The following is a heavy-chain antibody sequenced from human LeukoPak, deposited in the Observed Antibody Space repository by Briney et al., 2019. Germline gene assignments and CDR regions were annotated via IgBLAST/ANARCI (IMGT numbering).Heavy chain of an antibody. CDR2: IPGSGGNT. V-gene: IGHV3-23*01. Sequence: GGSLRLSCAASGFTFSSYAMSWVRQAPGKGLEWVSTIPGSGGNTYYKDSVKGRFTISRDNSKNTLYLQMNSLRAEDTAVYYCAKDRYDIHDYWGQGTLVTVSS. CDR1: GFTFSSYA. CDR3: AKDRYDIHDY. D-gene: IGHD3-9*01. J-gene: IGHJ4*02.